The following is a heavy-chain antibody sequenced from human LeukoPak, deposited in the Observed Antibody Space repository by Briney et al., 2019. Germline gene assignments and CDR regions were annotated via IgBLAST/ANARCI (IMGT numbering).Heavy chain of an antibody. V-gene: IGHV1-8*01. CDR3: ARDLTQDDAFDI. D-gene: IGHD2-21*02. Sequence: ASVKVSCKASGYTFTSYDINWVRQATGQGLEWMGWMNPNSGNTGYAQKFQGRVTMTRNTSISTAYMELSSLRSEDTAVYYCARDLTQDDAFDIWGQGTMVTVSS. CDR1: GYTFTSYD. CDR2: MNPNSGNT. J-gene: IGHJ3*02.